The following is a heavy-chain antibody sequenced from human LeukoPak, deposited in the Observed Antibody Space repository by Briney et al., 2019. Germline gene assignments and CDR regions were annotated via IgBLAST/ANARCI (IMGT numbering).Heavy chain of an antibody. J-gene: IGHJ4*02. CDR3: ARQSVTKRPPDY. V-gene: IGHV4-59*08. CDR1: GGSISSYY. D-gene: IGHD4-17*01. CDR2: IYYSGST. Sequence: PSETLSLTCTVSGGSISSYYWSWIRQPPGKGLEWIGYIYYSGSTNYNPSLKSRVTISVDTSKNQFSLKLSSVTAADTAVYHCARQSVTKRPPDYWGQGTLVTVSS.